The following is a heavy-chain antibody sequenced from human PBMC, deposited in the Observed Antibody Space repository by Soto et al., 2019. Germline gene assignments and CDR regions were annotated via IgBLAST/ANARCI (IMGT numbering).Heavy chain of an antibody. Sequence: GESLKISCKGSGYSFTSYWIGWVRQMPGKGLECMGIIYPGDSDTRYSPSFQGQVTISADKSISTAYLQWSSLKASDTAMYYCARTPEEADYYYDSSGSFEVYFQHWGQGTLVTVSS. CDR3: ARTPEEADYYYDSSGSFEVYFQH. D-gene: IGHD3-22*01. J-gene: IGHJ1*01. CDR2: IYPGDSDT. V-gene: IGHV5-51*01. CDR1: GYSFTSYW.